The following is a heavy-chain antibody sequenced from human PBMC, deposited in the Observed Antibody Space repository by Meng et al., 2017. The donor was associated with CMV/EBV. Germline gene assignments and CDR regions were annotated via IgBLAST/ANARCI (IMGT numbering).Heavy chain of an antibody. CDR2: IYSSGGT. V-gene: IGHV4-4*07. J-gene: IGHJ4*02. CDR3: ARTDCSSTSCYLNY. CDR1: GGDIRSYY. D-gene: IGHD2-2*01. Sequence: CTVSGGDIRSYYWSWIRQPAGKGLEWIGRIYSSGGTNYKSSLKSRVTMSVDTSRNQFSLKLSSVTAADTAVYYCARTDCSSTSCYLNYWGQGTLVTVSS.